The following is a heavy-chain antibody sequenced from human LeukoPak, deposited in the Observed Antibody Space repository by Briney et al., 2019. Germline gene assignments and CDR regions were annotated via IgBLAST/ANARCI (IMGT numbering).Heavy chain of an antibody. CDR1: GFTFSSYA. CDR2: ISDSGGST. V-gene: IGHV3-23*01. CDR3: AKDTSIGRYCTNGVCSPFDY. Sequence: GGSLRLSCAASGFTFSSYAMSWVRQAPGKGLEWVSAISDSGGSTYDADSVKGRFTISRDNSKNTLYQQMNSLRAEDTAVYYCAKDTSIGRYCTNGVCSPFDYWGQGTLVTVSS. D-gene: IGHD2-8*01. J-gene: IGHJ4*02.